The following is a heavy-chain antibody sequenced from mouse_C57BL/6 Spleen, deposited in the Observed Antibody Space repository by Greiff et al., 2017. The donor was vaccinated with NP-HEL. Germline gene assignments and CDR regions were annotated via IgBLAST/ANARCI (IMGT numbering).Heavy chain of an antibody. CDR2: ISYDGSN. J-gene: IGHJ4*01. CDR3: ARYDGHPYAMDY. V-gene: IGHV3-6*01. D-gene: IGHD2-3*01. Sequence: EVKLQESGPGLVKPSQSLSLTCSVTGYSITSGYYWNWIRQFPGNKLEWMGYISYDGSNNYNPSLKNRISITRDTSKNQFFLKLNSVTTEDTATYYCARYDGHPYAMDYWGQGTSVTVSS. CDR1: GYSITSGYY.